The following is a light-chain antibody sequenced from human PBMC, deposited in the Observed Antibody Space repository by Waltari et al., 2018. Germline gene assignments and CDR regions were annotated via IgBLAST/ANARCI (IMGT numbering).Light chain of an antibody. CDR3: CSYAGSVV. J-gene: IGLJ2*01. CDR2: EVI. Sequence: QSALTQPASVSGSPGQSITISCTGSSSDIGSYNVVSWYQHHPGKAPKHVFYEVINRPSGVSNRFSGSKSGNTASLTISGLQAEDEADYYCCSYAGSVVFGGGTKLTVL. V-gene: IGLV2-23*02. CDR1: SSDIGSYNV.